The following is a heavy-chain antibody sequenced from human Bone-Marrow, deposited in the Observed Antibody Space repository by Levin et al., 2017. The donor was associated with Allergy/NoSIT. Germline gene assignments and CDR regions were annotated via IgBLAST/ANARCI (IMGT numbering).Heavy chain of an antibody. Sequence: SCAVYGGSFSGYYWSWIRQPPGKGLEWIGEINHSGSTNYNPSLKSRVTISVDTSKNQFSLKLSSVTAADTAVYYCARFLSYVAAGIYYYYGMDVWGQGTTVTVSS. CDR3: ARFLSYVAAGIYYYYGMDV. CDR1: GGSFSGYY. V-gene: IGHV4-34*01. J-gene: IGHJ6*02. CDR2: INHSGST. D-gene: IGHD6-13*01.